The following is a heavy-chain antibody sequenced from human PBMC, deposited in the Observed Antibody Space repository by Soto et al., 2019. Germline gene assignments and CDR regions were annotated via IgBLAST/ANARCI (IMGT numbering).Heavy chain of an antibody. J-gene: IGHJ5*02. CDR2: IVVGSGDT. CDR3: AADVWYL. V-gene: IGHV1-58*01. CDR1: GFTFTNSA. Sequence: QMQLVQSGPEVKKPGTSVKVSCKASGFTFTNSAVQWVRQARGQRLEWMGWIVVGSGDTKYAQKFQQRVTFTRDMSTSTAYMELSSLKSEDTAVYYCAADVWYLWGQGTLVTVSS. D-gene: IGHD2-21*01.